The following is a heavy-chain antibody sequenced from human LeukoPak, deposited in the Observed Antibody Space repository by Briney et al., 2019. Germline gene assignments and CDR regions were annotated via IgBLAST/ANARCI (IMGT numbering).Heavy chain of an antibody. J-gene: IGHJ4*02. Sequence: GRSLRLSCAASGFTFSSYAMSWVRQAPGKGLEWVSAISGSGGSTYYADSVKGRFTISRDNSKNTLYLQMNSLRAEDTAVYYCAKVWVGYCSSTSCYFDYWGQGTLVTVSS. CDR3: AKVWVGYCSSTSCYFDY. CDR2: ISGSGGST. D-gene: IGHD2-2*01. V-gene: IGHV3-23*01. CDR1: GFTFSSYA.